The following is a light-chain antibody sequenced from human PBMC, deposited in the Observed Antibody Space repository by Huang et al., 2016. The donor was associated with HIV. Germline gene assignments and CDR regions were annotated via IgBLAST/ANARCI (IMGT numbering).Light chain of an antibody. Sequence: DIQMTQSPSSLSASVGDRVTITCRASQSISSYLNSYQQKPGKAPKHLIYAASSLQSGVPSRFSGSGSGTDFTLTISSLQPEDFATYDCQQSYSTPSLTFGGGTKVEIK. V-gene: IGKV1-39*01. J-gene: IGKJ4*01. CDR1: QSISSY. CDR3: QQSYSTPSLT. CDR2: AAS.